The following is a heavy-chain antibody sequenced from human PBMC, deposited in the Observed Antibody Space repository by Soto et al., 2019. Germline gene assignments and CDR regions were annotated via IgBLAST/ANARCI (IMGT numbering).Heavy chain of an antibody. CDR2: IWYDGSNK. V-gene: IGHV3-33*01. J-gene: IGHJ5*02. Sequence: QVQLVESGGGVVQPGRSLRLSCAASGFTFSSYGMHWVRQAPGKGLEWVAVIWYDGSNKYYADSVKGRFTISRDNSKNTXXLQMNSLKDEETAVYYCARDALIAAAGTIMDWFDPWGQGTLVTVSS. D-gene: IGHD6-13*01. CDR3: ARDALIAAAGTIMDWFDP. CDR1: GFTFSSYG.